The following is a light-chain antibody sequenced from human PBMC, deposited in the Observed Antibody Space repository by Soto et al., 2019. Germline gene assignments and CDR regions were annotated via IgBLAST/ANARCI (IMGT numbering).Light chain of an antibody. Sequence: QSALTQPASVSGSPGQSITISCTGTSSDVGSYNLVSWYQQHPGKAPKLMIYEGNKRPSGVSNRFSGSKSGNTASLTISGLQAEDEADYYCCSYAGSSPHWVFGGGTKLTVL. CDR1: SSDVGSYNL. J-gene: IGLJ3*02. CDR3: CSYAGSSPHWV. CDR2: EGN. V-gene: IGLV2-23*01.